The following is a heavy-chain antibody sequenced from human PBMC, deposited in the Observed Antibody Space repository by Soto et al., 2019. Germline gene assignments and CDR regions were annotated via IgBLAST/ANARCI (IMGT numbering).Heavy chain of an antibody. CDR1: GGSFSGYY. D-gene: IGHD2-15*01. J-gene: IGHJ4*02. CDR3: ARSRCSGGTCDSEELDS. Sequence: QVQLQQWGAGLLKPSETLSLTCAVYGGSFSGYYWSWIRQPPGKGLEWLGEINQSGRTNDNPSLKSRVTISVDTSKNQFSLNLRSVTAADTAVYYCARSRCSGGTCDSEELDSWGQGTLATVSS. CDR2: INQSGRT. V-gene: IGHV4-34*01.